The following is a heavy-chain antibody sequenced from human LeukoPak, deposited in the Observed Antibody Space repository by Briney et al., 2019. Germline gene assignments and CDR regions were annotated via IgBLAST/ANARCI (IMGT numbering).Heavy chain of an antibody. V-gene: IGHV1-2*02. CDR3: ARDDSIVVVPAADFDY. J-gene: IGHJ4*02. CDR2: INPNSGGT. D-gene: IGHD2-2*01. CDR1: GYTFTGYY. Sequence: ASVKVSCKASGYTFTGYYMHWVRQAPGQGLEWMGWINPNSGGTNYAQKFQGRVTMTRDTPISTAYMELSRLRSDDTAVYYCARDDSIVVVPAADFDYWGQGTLVTVSS.